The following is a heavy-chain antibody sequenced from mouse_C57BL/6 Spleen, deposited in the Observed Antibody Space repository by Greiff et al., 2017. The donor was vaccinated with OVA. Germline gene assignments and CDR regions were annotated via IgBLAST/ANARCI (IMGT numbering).Heavy chain of an antibody. Sequence: QVQLKESGPELVKPGASVKISCKASGYAFSSSWMNWVKQRPGKGLEWIGLIYPGDGDTNYNGKFKGKATLTADKSSSTAYMQLSSLTSEDSAVYFCARSYYYGSSYYFDYWGQGTTLTVSS. V-gene: IGHV1-82*01. J-gene: IGHJ2*01. D-gene: IGHD1-1*01. CDR3: ARSYYYGSSYYFDY. CDR2: IYPGDGDT. CDR1: GYAFSSSW.